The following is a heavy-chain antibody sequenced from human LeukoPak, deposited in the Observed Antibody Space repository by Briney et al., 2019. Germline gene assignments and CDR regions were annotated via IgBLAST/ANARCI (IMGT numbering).Heavy chain of an antibody. CDR3: ARVWSSGYSLDY. Sequence: PSETLSLTCAVYGGSFSGYYWSWIRQPPGKGLEWIGEINHSGSTNYNPSLKSRVTISVDTSKNQFSLKLSSVTAADTAVYYCARVWSSGYSLDYWGQGTLVTVSS. CDR2: INHSGST. CDR1: GGSFSGYY. D-gene: IGHD3-22*01. J-gene: IGHJ4*02. V-gene: IGHV4-34*01.